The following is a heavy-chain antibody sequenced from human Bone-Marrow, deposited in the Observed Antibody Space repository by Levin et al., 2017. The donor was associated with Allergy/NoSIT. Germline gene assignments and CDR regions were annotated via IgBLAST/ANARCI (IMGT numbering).Heavy chain of an antibody. CDR1: GFTVSNNY. V-gene: IGHV3-53*01. J-gene: IGHJ4*02. CDR2: IYSDGTI. Sequence: ASVKVSCAVSGFTVSNNYMSWVRQAPGKGLEWVSLIYSDGTIDYADSVMGRFTISRDNSKNTLSLQMNSLRADDTALYYCAGGPRRSYWGQGTLVAVSS. D-gene: IGHD3-16*01. CDR3: AGGPRRSY.